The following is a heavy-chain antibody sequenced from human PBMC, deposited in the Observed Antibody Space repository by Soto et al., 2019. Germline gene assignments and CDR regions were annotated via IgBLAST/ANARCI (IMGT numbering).Heavy chain of an antibody. J-gene: IGHJ4*02. CDR1: GFTFSSYA. CDR3: ARAQMLGY. D-gene: IGHD2-8*01. V-gene: IGHV3-30-3*01. Sequence: QVQLVESGGGVVQPGRSLRLSCAASGFTFSSYAMHWVRQAPGKGLEWVAVISYDGSNKYYADSVKGRFTISRDNSKNTLYLQMNSLRAEDTAVYYCARAQMLGYWGQGTLVTVSS. CDR2: ISYDGSNK.